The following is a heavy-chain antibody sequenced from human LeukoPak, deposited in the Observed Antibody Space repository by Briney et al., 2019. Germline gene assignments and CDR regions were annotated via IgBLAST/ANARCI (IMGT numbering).Heavy chain of an antibody. V-gene: IGHV3-7*05. J-gene: IGHJ4*02. CDR2: IKEDGSEK. D-gene: IGHD2-21*01. CDR1: GFTFSGYW. Sequence: GGSLRLSCAASGFTFSGYWMTWVRQAPGKGLEYVVNIKEDGSEKYYVDSVKGRFTISRDNTKNSLYLQMSSLRGDDTAVYYCVRDCGFHTFDYWGQGTLVTVSS. CDR3: VRDCGFHTFDY.